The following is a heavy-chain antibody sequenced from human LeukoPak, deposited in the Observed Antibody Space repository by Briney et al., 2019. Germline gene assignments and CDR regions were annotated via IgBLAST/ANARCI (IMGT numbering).Heavy chain of an antibody. CDR1: GYTFTGYY. CDR3: ARERHDYVWGSYRYSIDY. V-gene: IGHV1-2*06. J-gene: IGHJ4*02. Sequence: ASVKVSCKASGYTFTGYYMHWVRQAPGQGLEWMGRINPNSGGTNYAQKFQGRVTMTGDTSISTAYMELSRLRSDDTAVYYCARERHDYVWGSYRYSIDYWGQGTLVTVSS. D-gene: IGHD3-16*02. CDR2: INPNSGGT.